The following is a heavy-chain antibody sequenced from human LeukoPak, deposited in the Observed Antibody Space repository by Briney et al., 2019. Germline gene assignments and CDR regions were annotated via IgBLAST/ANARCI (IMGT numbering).Heavy chain of an antibody. CDR2: ISYNSENI. CDR1: GFTFSSYH. D-gene: IGHD2-21*01. CDR3: ARGLCGGDCYDY. Sequence: GGSLTLSCAASGFTFSSYHINWVRQAPGKGLEWVSSISYNSENIYYADSVKGRFTVSRDNAKNSLYLQMNSLRAEDTAVYYCARGLCGGDCYDYWGQGTLVTVSS. V-gene: IGHV3-21*01. J-gene: IGHJ4*02.